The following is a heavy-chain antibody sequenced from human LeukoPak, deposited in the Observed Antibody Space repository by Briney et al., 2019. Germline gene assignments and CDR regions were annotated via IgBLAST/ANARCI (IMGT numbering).Heavy chain of an antibody. D-gene: IGHD6-19*01. Sequence: SETLSLTCTVARVSISDCDWSWIRQPPGKGLEWIGFISYSGSTTYNPALKSRVTMSRDTSKNQFSLELSSVTAADTAVYYCTKYSSGWHTFQHWGQGTLITVSS. CDR3: TKYSSGWHTFQH. V-gene: IGHV4-59*01. J-gene: IGHJ1*01. CDR2: ISYSGST. CDR1: RVSISDCD.